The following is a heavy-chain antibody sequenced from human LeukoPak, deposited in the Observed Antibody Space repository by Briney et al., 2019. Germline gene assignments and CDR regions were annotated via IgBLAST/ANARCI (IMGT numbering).Heavy chain of an antibody. Sequence: PGRSLRLSCAASGFTFSNYWMTWFRQTPGKGLEWVGRIRSTANGYATAYAASVKGRFTISRDDSKNTAYLQMDSLKTEDTAVYYCTGNYYGSGSYADFDYWGQGTLVTVSS. V-gene: IGHV3-73*01. CDR3: TGNYYGSGSYADFDY. CDR2: IRSTANGYAT. CDR1: GFTFSNYW. J-gene: IGHJ4*02. D-gene: IGHD3-10*01.